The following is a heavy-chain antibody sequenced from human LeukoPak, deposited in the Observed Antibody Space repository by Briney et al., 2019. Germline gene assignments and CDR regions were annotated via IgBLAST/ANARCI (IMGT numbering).Heavy chain of an antibody. CDR1: GGSISSYY. CDR2: IYYSGST. D-gene: IGHD3-9*01. Sequence: SETLSLTCTVSGGSISSYYWSWIRQPPGKGLEWIGYIYYSGSTNCNPSLKSRVTISVDTSKNQFSLKLSSVTAADTAVYYCARGDYDIDYYGMDVWGQGTTVTVSS. CDR3: ARGDYDIDYYGMDV. J-gene: IGHJ6*02. V-gene: IGHV4-59*12.